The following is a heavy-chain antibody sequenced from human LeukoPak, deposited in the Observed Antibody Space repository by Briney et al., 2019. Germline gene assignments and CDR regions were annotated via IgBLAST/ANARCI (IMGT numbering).Heavy chain of an antibody. Sequence: GGSLRLSCAASGFTFSSYEMNWVRQAPGKGLEWVSYISSSGSTIYYADSVKGRFTISRDNAKNSLYLQMNSLRAEDTAVYYCARECYYDSSGCHDAFDIWGQGTMVTVSS. CDR1: GFTFSSYE. D-gene: IGHD3-22*01. CDR2: ISSSGSTI. V-gene: IGHV3-48*03. J-gene: IGHJ3*02. CDR3: ARECYYDSSGCHDAFDI.